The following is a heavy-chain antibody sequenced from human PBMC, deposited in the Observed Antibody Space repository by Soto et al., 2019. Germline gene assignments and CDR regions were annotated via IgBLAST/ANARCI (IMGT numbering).Heavy chain of an antibody. CDR2: IYYSGST. CDR1: GGSISSYY. D-gene: IGHD6-6*01. J-gene: IGHJ4*02. V-gene: IGHV4-59*08. CDR3: ARQPLYQLARGQFDY. Sequence: PSETLSLTCTVSGGSISSYYWSWIRQPPGKGLEWIGYIYYSGSTNYNPSLKSRVTISVDTSKNQFSLKLSSVTAADTAVYYCARQPLYQLARGQFDYWGQGTLVTVSS.